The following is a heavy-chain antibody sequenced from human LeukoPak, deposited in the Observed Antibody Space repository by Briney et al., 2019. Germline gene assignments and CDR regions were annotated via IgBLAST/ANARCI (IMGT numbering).Heavy chain of an antibody. J-gene: IGHJ5*02. CDR1: GFTFSSYT. D-gene: IGHD1-1*01. V-gene: IGHV3-23*01. CDR2: ISGSGGST. Sequence: GGSLRLSCAASGFTFSSYTMSWVRQAPGKGLEWVSAISGSGGSTYYADSVKGRFTISRDNSKNTLYLQMNSLRAEDTAVYYCAKDRVGSQLERPGWFDPWGQGTLVTVSS. CDR3: AKDRVGSQLERPGWFDP.